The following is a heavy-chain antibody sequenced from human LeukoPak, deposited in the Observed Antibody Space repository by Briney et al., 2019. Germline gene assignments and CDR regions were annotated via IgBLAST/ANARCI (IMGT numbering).Heavy chain of an antibody. J-gene: IGHJ3*02. CDR2: INPNSGGT. D-gene: IGHD3-10*01. CDR3: ARGTMFRGVIISCAFDI. V-gene: IGHV1-2*02. Sequence: ASVKVSCKASVYTFTGYYMDGVRQAPGQGLEGMGWINPNSGGTNYAQKFQGRVTMTRDTSISTAYMELSRLISDATAEYYCARGTMFRGVIISCAFDIWGQGTMVTVSS. CDR1: VYTFTGYY.